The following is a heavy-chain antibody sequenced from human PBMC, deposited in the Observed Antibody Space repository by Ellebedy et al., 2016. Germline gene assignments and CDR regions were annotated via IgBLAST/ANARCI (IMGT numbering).Heavy chain of an antibody. CDR1: GYTLTSYD. V-gene: IGHV1-8*01. CDR3: ARGGDFYDSSGYLNMAFDI. D-gene: IGHD3-22*01. J-gene: IGHJ3*02. Sequence: ASVKVSCKASGYTLTSYDINWVRQATGQGLEWMGWMNPNRGNTGYGQKFQGRVTMTRNASIRTASMELSSLRSEDTAVYYCARGGDFYDSSGYLNMAFDIWGQGTMVTVSS. CDR2: MNPNRGNT.